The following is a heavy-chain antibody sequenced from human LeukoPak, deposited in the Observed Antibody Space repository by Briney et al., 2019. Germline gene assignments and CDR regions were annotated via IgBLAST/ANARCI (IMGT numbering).Heavy chain of an antibody. CDR1: GFTFSSYS. CDR2: ISSSSSYI. D-gene: IGHD3-10*01. V-gene: IGHV3-21*01. J-gene: IGHJ4*02. CDR3: AKGGPDPGENYYFDY. Sequence: PGGSLRLSCAASGFTFSSYSMNWVRQAPGKGLEWVSSISSSSSYIYYADSVKGRFTISRDNAKNSLYLQLSSLRAEDTAVYFCAKGGPDPGENYYFDYWGQGTLVTVSS.